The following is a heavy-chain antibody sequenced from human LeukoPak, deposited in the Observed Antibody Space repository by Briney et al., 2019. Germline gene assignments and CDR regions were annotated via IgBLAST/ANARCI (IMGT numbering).Heavy chain of an antibody. CDR1: GFTFSSYW. CDR3: ARGSPPIYYYDSSGYPSFDY. CDR2: INSDGSST. J-gene: IGHJ4*02. V-gene: IGHV3-74*01. D-gene: IGHD3-22*01. Sequence: GGSLRLSCAASGFTFSSYWMHWVRQAPGKGLVWVSRINSDGSSTSYADSVKGRFTISRDNSKNTLYLQMNSLRAEDTAVYYCARGSPPIYYYDSSGYPSFDYWGQGTLVTVSS.